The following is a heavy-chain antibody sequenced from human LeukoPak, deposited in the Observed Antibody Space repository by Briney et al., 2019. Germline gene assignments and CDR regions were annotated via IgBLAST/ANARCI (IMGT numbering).Heavy chain of an antibody. Sequence: ASVKVSCKASGYTFTVYYMHWVRQAPGQGLEWMGIINPSGGSTSYAQKFQGRVTMTRDMSTSTVYMELSSLRSEDTAVYYCARGSRYCSSTSCSIDYWGQGTLVTVSS. V-gene: IGHV1-46*01. D-gene: IGHD2-2*01. CDR2: INPSGGST. CDR3: ARGSRYCSSTSCSIDY. J-gene: IGHJ4*02. CDR1: GYTFTVYY.